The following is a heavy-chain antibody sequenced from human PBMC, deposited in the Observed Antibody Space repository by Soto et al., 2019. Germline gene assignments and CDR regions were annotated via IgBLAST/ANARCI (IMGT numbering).Heavy chain of an antibody. V-gene: IGHV1-69*01. CDR2: IIPIFGTA. Sequence: QVQLVQSGAEVKKPGSSVKVSCKASGGTFSSYAISWVRQAPGQGLEWMGGIIPIFGTANYAQKFQGRVTITADESTSTEYMELSSLRSEDTAVYYCARSNIVRGVIITGWFDPLGQGTLVTVSS. CDR1: GGTFSSYA. J-gene: IGHJ5*02. D-gene: IGHD3-10*01. CDR3: ARSNIVRGVIITGWFDP.